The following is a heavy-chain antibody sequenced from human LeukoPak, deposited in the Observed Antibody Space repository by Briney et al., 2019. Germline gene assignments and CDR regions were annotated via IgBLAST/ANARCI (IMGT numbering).Heavy chain of an antibody. V-gene: IGHV4-61*08. Sequence: SQTLSLTCTVSGGSISSGDYYWSWIRQPPGKGLQWIGYIYDTRSTSYNPSLKGRVTMSVDASKNQFSLKLSSVTAADTAIYYCARRVVDTTMTCANWFDPWGQGTLVTVSS. CDR3: ARRVVDTTMTCANWFDP. J-gene: IGHJ5*02. CDR1: GGSISSGDYY. CDR2: IYDTRST. D-gene: IGHD5-18*01.